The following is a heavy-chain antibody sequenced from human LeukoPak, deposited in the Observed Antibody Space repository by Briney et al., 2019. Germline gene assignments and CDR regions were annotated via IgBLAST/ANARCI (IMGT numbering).Heavy chain of an antibody. CDR2: ISSSSSYI. D-gene: IGHD3-10*01. CDR3: ARGYYASYYFDY. J-gene: IGHJ4*02. Sequence: GGSLRLSCAASGFTFSSYSMNWVRQAPGKGLEWVSYISSSSSYIYYADSVKGRFTISRDNAKNSLYLQMNSLRAEDTAVYYCARGYYASYYFDYWGQGTLVTVSS. V-gene: IGHV3-21*05. CDR1: GFTFSSYS.